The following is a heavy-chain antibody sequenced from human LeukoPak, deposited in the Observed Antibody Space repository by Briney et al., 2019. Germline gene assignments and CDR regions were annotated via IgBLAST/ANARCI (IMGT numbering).Heavy chain of an antibody. J-gene: IGHJ4*02. CDR1: GFTFSAYA. V-gene: IGHV3-23*01. CDR2: MSSSGGST. Sequence: GGSLRLSCAASGFTFSAYAMSWVRHAPGKGLEWVSAMSSSGGSTYYADSVKGRLNIYRENSKTMLYLQMNSLRAEDTAVYYCAKESRPDDYGDYGLFNYWGQGTLVTVSS. CDR3: AKESRPDDYGDYGLFNY. D-gene: IGHD4-17*01.